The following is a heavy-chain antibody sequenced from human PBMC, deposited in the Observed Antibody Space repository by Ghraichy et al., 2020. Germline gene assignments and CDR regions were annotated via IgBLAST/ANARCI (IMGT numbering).Heavy chain of an antibody. CDR1: GFTFSSYA. CDR3: AKSEIITGNTFDY. CDR2: ISGSGGSI. J-gene: IGHJ4*02. V-gene: IGHV3-23*01. Sequence: GGSLRLSCAASGFTFSSYAMSWVRQAPGKGLEWVSSISGSGGSIYYADSVKGRFTISRDNTKNTLYLQMNSLRAEDTAVYYCAKSEIITGNTFDYWGQGTLVTVSS. D-gene: IGHD1-7*01.